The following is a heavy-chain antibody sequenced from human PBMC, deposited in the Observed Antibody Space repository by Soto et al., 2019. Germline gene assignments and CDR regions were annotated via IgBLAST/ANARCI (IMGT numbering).Heavy chain of an antibody. D-gene: IGHD2-2*01. CDR2: IIPILGIA. J-gene: IGHJ4*02. CDR1: GGTSSSYT. Sequence: SVKVSCKASGGTSSSYTISWVRQAPGQGLEWMGRIIPILGIANYAQKFQGRVTITADKSTSTAYMELSSLRSEDTAVYYCASGGRIVVVPAAMGYFDYWGQGTLVTVSS. CDR3: ASGGRIVVVPAAMGYFDY. V-gene: IGHV1-69*02.